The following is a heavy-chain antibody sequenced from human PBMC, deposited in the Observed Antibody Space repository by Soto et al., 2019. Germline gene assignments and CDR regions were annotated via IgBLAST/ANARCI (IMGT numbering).Heavy chain of an antibody. CDR2: IYYSGST. D-gene: IGHD3-9*01. V-gene: IGHV4-39*01. CDR1: GGSISSSSYY. Sequence: LSLTCTVSGGSISSSSYYWGWIRQPPGKGLEWIGSIYYSGSTYYNPSLKSRVTISVDTSKNQFSLKLSSVTAADTAVYYCARSYDILTGYYDYWGQGTLVTVSS. J-gene: IGHJ4*02. CDR3: ARSYDILTGYYDY.